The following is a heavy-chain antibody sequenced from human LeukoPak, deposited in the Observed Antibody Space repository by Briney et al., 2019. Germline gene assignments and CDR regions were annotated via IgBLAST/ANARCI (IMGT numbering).Heavy chain of an antibody. J-gene: IGHJ4*02. D-gene: IGHD3-10*01. CDR1: GGSISSSSYY. CDR3: ARDGENSGY. Sequence: SETLSLTCTVSGGSISSSSYYWGWIRRSPGKGLEWIGSIYYSGSTYNNPSLRSRITISVDTSKNHFSLKLTSVTAADTAVYYCARDGENSGYWGQGTLVTVSS. CDR2: IYYSGST. V-gene: IGHV4-39*02.